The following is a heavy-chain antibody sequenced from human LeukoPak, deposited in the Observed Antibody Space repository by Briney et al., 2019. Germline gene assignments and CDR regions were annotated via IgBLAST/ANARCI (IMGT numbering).Heavy chain of an antibody. CDR1: GFTLSNYW. CDR3: ARSRGYSYGSYLAFDY. V-gene: IGHV3-21*01. D-gene: IGHD5-18*01. J-gene: IGHJ4*02. Sequence: PGGSLRLSCAASGFTLSNYWMSWVRQAPGKGLEWVSSISSSSSYIYYADSVKGRFTISRDNAKNSLYLQMNSLRAEDTAVYYCARSRGYSYGSYLAFDYWGQGTLVTVSS. CDR2: ISSSSSYI.